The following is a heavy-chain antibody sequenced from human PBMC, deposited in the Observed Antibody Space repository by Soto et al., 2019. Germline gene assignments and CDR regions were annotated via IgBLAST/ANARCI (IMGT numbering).Heavy chain of an antibody. CDR1: GGTISSYT. J-gene: IGHJ5*02. D-gene: IGHD3-9*01. Sequence: ASVKVSCKASGGTISSYTISWVRQNPGQGLEWMGRIIPILGIANYAQKFQGRVTITADKSTSTAYMELSSLRSEDTAVYYCARDEYYDILTGYYHNWFDPWGQGTLVTVSS. V-gene: IGHV1-69*04. CDR2: IIPILGIA. CDR3: ARDEYYDILTGYYHNWFDP.